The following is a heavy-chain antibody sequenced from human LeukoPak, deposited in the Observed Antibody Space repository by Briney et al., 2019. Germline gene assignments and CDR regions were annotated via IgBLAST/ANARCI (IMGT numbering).Heavy chain of an antibody. J-gene: IGHJ6*02. CDR3: ARDAYCSSTSCNTQVWKYYYYGMDV. D-gene: IGHD2-2*01. CDR2: IIPILGIA. CDR1: GGTFSSYA. Sequence: SVTLSCKGSGGTFSSYAISWVWQAPGPGHELMGSIIPILGIANYSQQFQGRVTITADKPTRTAYMELSSMRSEDTAVYYCARDAYCSSTSCNTQVWKYYYYGMDVWGQGTTVTVSS. V-gene: IGHV1-69*04.